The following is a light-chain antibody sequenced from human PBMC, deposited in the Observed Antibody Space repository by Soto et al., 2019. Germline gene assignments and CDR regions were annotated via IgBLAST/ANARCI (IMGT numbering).Light chain of an antibody. J-gene: IGKJ3*01. V-gene: IGKV1-39*01. CDR1: QSISSY. CDR2: AAS. CDR3: QQSYSTPLT. Sequence: DIQMTQSPSSLSASVGDRVTITCRASQSISSYLNWYQQKPGKAPKLLIYAASSLQSGVPSRFSGSGSGTDFTLTISSLQPEYFATYYCQQSYSTPLTFGPGTKVDI.